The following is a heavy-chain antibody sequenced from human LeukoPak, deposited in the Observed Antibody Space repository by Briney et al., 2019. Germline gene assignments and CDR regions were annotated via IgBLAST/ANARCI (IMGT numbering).Heavy chain of an antibody. V-gene: IGHV5-10-1*01. Sequence: GESLKISCKGSGYSFTSSWISWVRHMPGKGLEWVGWIDPSDSYTNYSPSFQGHVIISADKSISTAYLQWTSLKASDTAMYYCARGGYDSSGYYVRPWGQGTLVTVSS. CDR2: IDPSDSYT. D-gene: IGHD3-22*01. CDR1: GYSFTSSW. J-gene: IGHJ4*02. CDR3: ARGGYDSSGYYVRP.